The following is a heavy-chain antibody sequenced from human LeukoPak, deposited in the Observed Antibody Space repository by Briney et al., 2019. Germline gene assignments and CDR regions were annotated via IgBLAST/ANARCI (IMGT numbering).Heavy chain of an antibody. D-gene: IGHD6-13*01. CDR3: SRDRGYSSEY. J-gene: IGHJ4*02. CDR2: INSDGSIT. V-gene: IGHV3-74*01. Sequence: GGSLRLSCAASGFTFSSYWMHWVRQAPGKGPEWVSRINSDGSITNYVDSVKGRFTISRDNAKNTLYLQMNSLRAEDTAVYYCSRDRGYSSEYWGQGTLVTVSS. CDR1: GFTFSSYW.